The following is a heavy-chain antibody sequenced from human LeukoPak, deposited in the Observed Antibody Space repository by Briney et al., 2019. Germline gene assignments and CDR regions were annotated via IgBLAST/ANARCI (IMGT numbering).Heavy chain of an antibody. CDR2: IDSDGGST. CDR1: GFTFSNYW. Sequence: PGGSLRLSCAASGFTFSNYWMHWVRQAPGKGLVWVPRIDSDGGSTSYAGSVKGRFTISRDNAENTLYLQMNSLRVEDTAVYYRARERSDSSGYLQYWGQGTLVTVSS. D-gene: IGHD3-22*01. J-gene: IGHJ4*02. V-gene: IGHV3-74*01. CDR3: ARERSDSSGYLQY.